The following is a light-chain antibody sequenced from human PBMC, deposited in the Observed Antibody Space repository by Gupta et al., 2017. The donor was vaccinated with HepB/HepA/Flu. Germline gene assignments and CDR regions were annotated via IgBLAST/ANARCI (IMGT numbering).Light chain of an antibody. J-gene: IGKJ4*01. V-gene: IGKV3-20*01. Sequence: DNVLTQSPGPLSLSPGQRATLSCRASQNVYNNYLAWYQHRPGQAPRLLVYGASSRATGAPERFSGSGSGTDFTLTISRLEPEDFAVYYCQQDRRSPTFGGGTKVEIK. CDR2: GAS. CDR3: QQDRRSPT. CDR1: QNVYNNY.